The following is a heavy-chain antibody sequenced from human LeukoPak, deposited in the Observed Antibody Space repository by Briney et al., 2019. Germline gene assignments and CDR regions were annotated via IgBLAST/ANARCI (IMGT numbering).Heavy chain of an antibody. D-gene: IGHD3-10*01. CDR1: GFTFNTYA. V-gene: IGHV3-23*01. Sequence: PGGSLRLSCAASGFTFNTYAMSWVRQAPGKGLEWVSAITGGGTSTYHADSVKGRFTISRDNSKNTLYLQMNSLRAEDTAVYYCAKGSGIPYPYYFDYWGQGTLVTVSS. CDR3: AKGSGIPYPYYFDY. J-gene: IGHJ4*02. CDR2: ITGGGTST.